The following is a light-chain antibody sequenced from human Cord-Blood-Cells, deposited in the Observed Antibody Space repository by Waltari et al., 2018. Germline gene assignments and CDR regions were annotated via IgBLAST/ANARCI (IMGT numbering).Light chain of an antibody. Sequence: SSELTQDPAVSVALGQTVRITCQRDSLRSYYASWYQQKPGQAPVLVIYGQNNRPSGIPDRFPGSSSGNTASLTITGAQAEDEADYDCNSRDSSGNHLTFGAGTKLTVL. CDR3: NSRDSSGNHLT. J-gene: IGLJ2*01. V-gene: IGLV3-19*01. CDR2: GQN. CDR1: SLRSYY.